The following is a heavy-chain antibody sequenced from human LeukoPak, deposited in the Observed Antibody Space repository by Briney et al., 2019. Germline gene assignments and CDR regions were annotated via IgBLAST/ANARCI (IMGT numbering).Heavy chain of an antibody. Sequence: SHTLSLTCTVSGGSISSGDYYWSWISPPQGQGLECMGYIYYSGSTYYNPSTKSRVTRSVDTSMNQFSLKLSAVAAADTAVYYCARDSSTVGYWGQGTLVTVSS. CDR2: IYYSGST. D-gene: IGHD4-23*01. V-gene: IGHV4-30-4*08. J-gene: IGHJ4*02. CDR3: ARDSSTVGY. CDR1: GGSISSGDYY.